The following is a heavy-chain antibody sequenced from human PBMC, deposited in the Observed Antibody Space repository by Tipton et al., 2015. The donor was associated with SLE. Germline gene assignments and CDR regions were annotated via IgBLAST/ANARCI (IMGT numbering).Heavy chain of an antibody. CDR1: GYTFTSYG. Sequence: QSGAEVKKPGASVKVSCKASGYTFTSYGISWVRQAPGQGLEWMGWISASNGNTNYAQKPQGRVTMTTDTSTSTAYMELRSLRSDATAVYYCAGADGEMATGDAFDIWGQGTMVTVSS. J-gene: IGHJ3*02. CDR3: AGADGEMATGDAFDI. D-gene: IGHD5-24*01. V-gene: IGHV1-18*01. CDR2: ISASNGNT.